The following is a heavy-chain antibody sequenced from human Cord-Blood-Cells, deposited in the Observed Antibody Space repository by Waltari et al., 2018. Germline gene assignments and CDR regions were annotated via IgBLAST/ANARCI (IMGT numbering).Heavy chain of an antibody. D-gene: IGHD6-19*01. CDR3: AREEDSSGWYYYYGMDV. Sequence: LTCAVYGGSFSGYYWSWIRQPPGKGLEWIGEINHSGSTNYNPSLKSRVTISVDTSKNQFSLKLSSVTAADTAVYYCAREEDSSGWYYYYGMDVWGQGTTVTVSS. CDR1: GGSFSGYY. CDR2: INHSGST. J-gene: IGHJ6*02. V-gene: IGHV4-34*01.